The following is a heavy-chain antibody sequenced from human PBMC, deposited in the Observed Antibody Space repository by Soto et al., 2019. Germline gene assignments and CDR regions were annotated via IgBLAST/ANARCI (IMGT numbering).Heavy chain of an antibody. D-gene: IGHD2-21*02. V-gene: IGHV4-30-4*01. CDR1: GGYIKSGDYY. CDR3: ARGPCGGDCYPTDS. Sequence: SETLSLTCTVSGGYIKSGDYYWTWIRQPPGKGLEFIGYIYYSANTYYNPSLKSRVTISVDTSKNHLSPKLSSVTAADTAVYYCARGPCGGDCYPTDSWGQGTLVTVSS. CDR2: IYYSANT. J-gene: IGHJ4*02.